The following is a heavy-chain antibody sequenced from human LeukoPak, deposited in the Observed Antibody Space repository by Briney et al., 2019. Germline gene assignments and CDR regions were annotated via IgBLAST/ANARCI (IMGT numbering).Heavy chain of an antibody. CDR1: GFTFSSYS. Sequence: GGSLRLSCAASGFTFSSYSMNWVRQAPGKGLEWVSYISSRSATIYYADSVKGRFTISRENAKNSLYLQMNSLRAGDTAVYYCARGRGYYFDYWGQGTLVTVSS. CDR3: ARGRGYYFDY. V-gene: IGHV3-48*01. J-gene: IGHJ4*02. D-gene: IGHD3-10*01. CDR2: ISSRSATI.